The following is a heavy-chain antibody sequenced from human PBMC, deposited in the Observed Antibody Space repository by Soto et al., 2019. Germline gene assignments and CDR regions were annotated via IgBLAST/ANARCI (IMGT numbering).Heavy chain of an antibody. CDR2: IYYSGST. D-gene: IGHD3-3*01. Sequence: SETLSLTCTVSGGSISSGGYYWSWIRQPPGKGLEWIGYIYYSGSTNYNPSLKSRVTISVDTSKNQFSLKLSSVTAADTAVYYCARVSGMSSSYYDFWSGYYILGSTSPYYYYYYMDVWGKGTTVTVSS. CDR3: ARVSGMSSSYYDFWSGYYILGSTSPYYYYYYMDV. CDR1: GGSISSGGYY. V-gene: IGHV4-61*08. J-gene: IGHJ6*03.